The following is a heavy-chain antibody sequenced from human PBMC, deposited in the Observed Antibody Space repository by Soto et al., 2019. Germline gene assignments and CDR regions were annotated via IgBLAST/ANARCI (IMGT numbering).Heavy chain of an antibody. D-gene: IGHD4-17*01. V-gene: IGHV1-46*01. CDR2: INPSGGST. CDR3: ARDSATVTSYYYYYMDV. CDR1: GYAFTSNY. Sequence: ASVTVSCQASGYAFTSNYLHWVRQAPGQGLEWMGIINPSGGSTNFAQKFQGRLSMTRDTSTSTVYMELRSLTSEDTAVYYCARDSATVTSYYYYYMDVWGKGTTVTVSS. J-gene: IGHJ6*03.